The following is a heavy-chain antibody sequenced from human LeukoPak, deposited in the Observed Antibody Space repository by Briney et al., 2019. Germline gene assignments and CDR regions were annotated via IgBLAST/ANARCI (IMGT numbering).Heavy chain of an antibody. D-gene: IGHD2-15*01. CDR1: GFTFSHYA. Sequence: GGSLRLSCAASGFTFSHYAMHWVRQAPGKGLEWVSIIFGGGSTYYADSVKGRFTISRDNSKNTLYLQMNSLRAEDTAVYYCVKDKYPVVVAATLDYWGQGILVTVSS. J-gene: IGHJ4*02. CDR3: VKDKYPVVVAATLDY. V-gene: IGHV3-66*01. CDR2: IFGGGST.